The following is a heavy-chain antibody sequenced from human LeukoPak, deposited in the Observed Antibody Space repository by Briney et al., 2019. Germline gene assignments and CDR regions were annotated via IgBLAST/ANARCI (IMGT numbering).Heavy chain of an antibody. Sequence: SETLSLTCAVSGGSISSYHWSSVRQPPGKGLEWIGYVYYTGSTNYNPSLKSRVTISVDTSKNKFSLKLSSVTAADTAVYYCPRIYGVTTPGVWGQGTTVTVSS. CDR3: PRIYGVTTPGV. CDR2: VYYTGST. D-gene: IGHD3-3*01. CDR1: GGSISSYH. V-gene: IGHV4-59*08. J-gene: IGHJ6*02.